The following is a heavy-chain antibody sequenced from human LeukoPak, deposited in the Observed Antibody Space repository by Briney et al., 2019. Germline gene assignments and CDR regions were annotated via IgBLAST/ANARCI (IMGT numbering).Heavy chain of an antibody. D-gene: IGHD3-9*01. V-gene: IGHV4-38-2*02. J-gene: IGHJ6*03. CDR2: IYHSGST. CDR1: GYSISSGYY. CDR3: ARGVRYFDWLYGFYYMNV. Sequence: SETLSLTCTVSGYSISSGYYWGWIRQPPGKGLEWIGSIYHSGSTYYNPSLKSRVTISVDRSKNQFSLKMSSVTAADTAVYYCARGVRYFDWLYGFYYMNVWGKGTTVTVSS.